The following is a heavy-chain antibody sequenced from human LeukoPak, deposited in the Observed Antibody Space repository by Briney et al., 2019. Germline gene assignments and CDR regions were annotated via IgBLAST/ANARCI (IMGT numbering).Heavy chain of an antibody. V-gene: IGHV4-34*01. J-gene: IGHJ4*02. Sequence: SETLSLTCAVYGGSFSGYYWSWIRQPPGKGLEWIGEINHSGSTNYNPSLKSRVTISVDTSKNQFSLKLSSVTAADTAVYYCARVNVRYFDWPIDYWGQGTLVTVSS. CDR3: ARVNVRYFDWPIDY. D-gene: IGHD3-9*01. CDR2: INHSGST. CDR1: GGSFSGYY.